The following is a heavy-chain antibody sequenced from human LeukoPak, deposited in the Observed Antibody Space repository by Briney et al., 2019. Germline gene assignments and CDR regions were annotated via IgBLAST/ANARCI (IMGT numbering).Heavy chain of an antibody. CDR3: ARDRSNYYFDY. D-gene: IGHD4-11*01. J-gene: IGHJ4*02. Sequence: PSETLSLTCTVSGGSISSYYWSWIRKPPGKGLEWIGYIYYSGSTNYNPSLKSRVTISVDTSKNQFSLKLSSVTAADTAVYYCARDRSNYYFDYWGQGTLVTVSS. CDR2: IYYSGST. CDR1: GGSISSYY. V-gene: IGHV4-59*01.